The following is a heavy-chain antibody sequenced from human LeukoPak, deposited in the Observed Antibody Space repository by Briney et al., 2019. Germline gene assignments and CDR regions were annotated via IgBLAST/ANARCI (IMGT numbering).Heavy chain of an antibody. Sequence: PGGSLRLSCAASGFTVSSTYMSRVRQAPGKGLEWVSIISNAGSTYYADSVKGRFTISRDNSKNTVFLQINSLRAEDTAVYYCARDRPGGYYGFDYWGQGTLVTVSS. CDR3: ARDRPGGYYGFDY. CDR1: GFTVSSTY. CDR2: ISNAGST. D-gene: IGHD3-22*01. V-gene: IGHV3-53*01. J-gene: IGHJ4*02.